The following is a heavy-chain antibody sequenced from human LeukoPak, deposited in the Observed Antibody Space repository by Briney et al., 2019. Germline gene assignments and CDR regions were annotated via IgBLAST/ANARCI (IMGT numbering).Heavy chain of an antibody. D-gene: IGHD2-21*02. V-gene: IGHV3-74*01. CDR2: IASDGSST. Sequence: GGSLRLSCAASGFTFSSYWMNWVRQAPGKGLVWVSRIASDGSSTTYADSVKGRFSISRDNAKNTLYLQMNSLRAEDTAVYYCSRDSLSSCGGDCYSGLDVWGQGTTVTVSS. CDR1: GFTFSSYW. J-gene: IGHJ6*02. CDR3: SRDSLSSCGGDCYSGLDV.